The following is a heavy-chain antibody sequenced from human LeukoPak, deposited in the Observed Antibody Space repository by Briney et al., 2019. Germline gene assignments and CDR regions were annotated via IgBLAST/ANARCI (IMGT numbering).Heavy chain of an antibody. V-gene: IGHV1-2*02. J-gene: IGHJ6*03. CDR2: INPNSGGT. CDR1: GYTFTGYY. CDR3: ARDPKNFYDSKFDYYHMDV. D-gene: IGHD3-22*01. Sequence: GASVKVSCKASGYTFTGYYMHWVRQAPGQGLEWMGWINPNSGGTNYAQKFQGRVTMTRDTSISTTYLELSSLTSDDTAVYYCARDPKNFYDSKFDYYHMDVWGKGATVTISS.